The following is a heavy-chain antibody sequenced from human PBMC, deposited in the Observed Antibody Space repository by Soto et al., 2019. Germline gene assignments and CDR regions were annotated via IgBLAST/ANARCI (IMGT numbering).Heavy chain of an antibody. CDR1: GGSFSGYY. D-gene: IGHD3-10*02. V-gene: IGHV4-34*01. CDR2: ITHSGST. Sequence: PSYTLSLTCAVYGGSFSGYYWTWIRQPPGKGLEWIGEITHSGSTNYNPSLKSRVTISVDTSKNQFSLNLNSVTAADTAVYYCARSSVRGWSYWGQGTLVTVSS. CDR3: ARSSVRGWSY. J-gene: IGHJ4*02.